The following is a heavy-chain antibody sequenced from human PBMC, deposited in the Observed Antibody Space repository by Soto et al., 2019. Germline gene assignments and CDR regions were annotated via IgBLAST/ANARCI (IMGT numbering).Heavy chain of an antibody. CDR2: INHSGST. J-gene: IGHJ5*02. Sequence: QVQLQQWGAGLLKPSETLSLTCAVYGGSFSGYYWSWIRQPPGKGLEWIGEINHSGSTNYNPSLKSRVTKSVDTSKNQFSLKLSSVTAADTAVYYCARVPGYCSSTSCYTGGYNWFDPWGQGTLVTVSS. V-gene: IGHV4-34*01. D-gene: IGHD2-2*02. CDR1: GGSFSGYY. CDR3: ARVPGYCSSTSCYTGGYNWFDP.